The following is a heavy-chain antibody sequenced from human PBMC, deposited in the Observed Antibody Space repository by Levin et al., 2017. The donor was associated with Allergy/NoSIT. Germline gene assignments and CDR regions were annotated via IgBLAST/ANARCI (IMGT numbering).Heavy chain of an antibody. CDR2: INGDGKST. J-gene: IGHJ4*02. V-gene: IGHV3-74*01. Sequence: GESLKISCAASGFTISTYHMHWVRQPPGKGLVWVSNINGDGKSTKYADSVKGRFTISRDNAKNTLYLQMNSLTAEDTAMYYCTRYPDFDCWGQGTLVTVSS. CDR1: GFTISTYH. CDR3: TRYPDFDC.